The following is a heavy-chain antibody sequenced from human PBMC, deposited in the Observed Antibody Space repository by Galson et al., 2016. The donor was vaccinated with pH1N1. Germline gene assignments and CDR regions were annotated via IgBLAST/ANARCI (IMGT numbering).Heavy chain of an antibody. V-gene: IGHV4-38-2*02. Sequence: SETLSLTCTVSGYSISSGYYWGWIRQPPGKGLEWIATIYHSGTTYYNPSLNSRLSISVDTSKNQFSLTVNSVTAAATAVYYCARHETLTGGSCYVFDYWGQGTLVSVSS. J-gene: IGHJ4*02. CDR1: GYSISSGYY. D-gene: IGHD2-15*01. CDR2: IYHSGTT. CDR3: ARHETLTGGSCYVFDY.